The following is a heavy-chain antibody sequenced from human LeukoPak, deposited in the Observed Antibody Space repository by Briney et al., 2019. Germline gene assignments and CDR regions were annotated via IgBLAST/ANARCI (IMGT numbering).Heavy chain of an antibody. CDR1: GFSFSSYA. CDR3: ARGRLAGVPDYYGMDV. J-gene: IGHJ6*04. CDR2: ISYDGSKK. Sequence: GGSLRLSCGASGFSFSSYAIHWVRQAPGKGLEWVAVISYDGSKKYYADSVKGRFTISRDNSKNTLYLQMNSLRAEDTAVYYCARGRLAGVPDYYGMDVWGKGTTVTVSS. D-gene: IGHD1-1*01. V-gene: IGHV3-30*04.